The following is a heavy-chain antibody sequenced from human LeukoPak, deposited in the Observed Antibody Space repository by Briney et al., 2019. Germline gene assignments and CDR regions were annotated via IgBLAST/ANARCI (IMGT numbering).Heavy chain of an antibody. CDR1: GFTFSSCA. CDR2: ISGSGVST. V-gene: IGHV3-23*01. D-gene: IGHD3-22*01. J-gene: IGHJ4*02. CDR3: AKEREYYDSSGYSGFDY. Sequence: PGGSLRLSCAASGFTFSSCAMSWVRQAPGKGLEWVSAISGSGVSTYYADSVKGRLTISRDNSKNTLYLQMNSQRAEDTAVHYCAKEREYYDSSGYSGFDYWGQGTLVTVSS.